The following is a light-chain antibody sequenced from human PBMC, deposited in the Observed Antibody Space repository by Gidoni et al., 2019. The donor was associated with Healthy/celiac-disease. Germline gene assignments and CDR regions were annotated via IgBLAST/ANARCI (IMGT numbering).Light chain of an antibody. CDR2: EVS. CDR3: SSYAGSNNLV. V-gene: IGLV2-8*01. CDR1: SCDVGGSNY. Sequence: QSALTQPPSASGSPGQSVTISCTGTSCDVGGSNYVSWYQQHPGNAPKLMIYEVSKRPSGVPDRFSGSKSGNTASLTVSGLQAEDEADYYCSSYAGSNNLVFGGGTKLTVL. J-gene: IGLJ2*01.